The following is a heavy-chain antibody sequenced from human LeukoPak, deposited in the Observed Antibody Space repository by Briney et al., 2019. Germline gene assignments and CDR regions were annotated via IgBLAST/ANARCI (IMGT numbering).Heavy chain of an antibody. Sequence: PGGSLRLSCAASGFTFSSYAMSWVRQAPGKGLEWVSTIIGSGGSTYYADSVKGRFTISRDNSKNTLYLQMNSLRAEDTAVYYCARVRKGSDAFDIWGQGTMVTVSS. CDR2: IIGSGGST. CDR1: GFTFSSYA. J-gene: IGHJ3*02. CDR3: ARVRKGSDAFDI. V-gene: IGHV3-23*01.